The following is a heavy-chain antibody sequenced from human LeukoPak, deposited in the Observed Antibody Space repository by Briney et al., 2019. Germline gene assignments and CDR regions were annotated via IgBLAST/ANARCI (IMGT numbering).Heavy chain of an antibody. J-gene: IGHJ4*02. Sequence: GGSLRLSCAASGFTFSSYEMNWVRQAPGKGLEWVSYISSSGSTIYYADSVKGRFTISRDNAKNSLYLQMKSLRVEDTAVYYCAREKPELDYWGQGPLVPVSS. CDR1: GFTFSSYE. V-gene: IGHV3-48*03. CDR2: ISSSGSTI. CDR3: AREKPELDY.